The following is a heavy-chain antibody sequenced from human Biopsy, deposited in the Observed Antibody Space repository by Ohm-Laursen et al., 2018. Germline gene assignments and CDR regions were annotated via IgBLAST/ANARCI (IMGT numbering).Heavy chain of an antibody. D-gene: IGHD3-16*02. V-gene: IGHV1-2*02. Sequence: SVKVSCKASGYTFTDSYMHWVRQAPGQGLEWMGWINPNSGGTNYAQKFQGRVTMTRDTSMSTAYMELNRLRPDDTAVYYCVRDHGVTFSGVIVRGDAFDVWGQGTKVTVSS. J-gene: IGHJ3*01. CDR3: VRDHGVTFSGVIVRGDAFDV. CDR1: GYTFTDSY. CDR2: INPNSGGT.